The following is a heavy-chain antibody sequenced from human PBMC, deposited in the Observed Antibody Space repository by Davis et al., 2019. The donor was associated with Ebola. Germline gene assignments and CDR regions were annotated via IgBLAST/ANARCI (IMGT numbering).Heavy chain of an antibody. CDR3: ATPSSSNRSY. CDR1: GFTFSSYS. Sequence: PGGSLRLSCAASGFTFSSYSMNWVRQAPGKGLEWVSSISSSSSYIYYGDSVKGRFTISRDNAKNSLYLQMNSLRAEDTAVYYCATPSSSNRSYWGQGTLVTVSS. CDR2: ISSSSSYI. V-gene: IGHV3-21*01. D-gene: IGHD6-13*01. J-gene: IGHJ4*02.